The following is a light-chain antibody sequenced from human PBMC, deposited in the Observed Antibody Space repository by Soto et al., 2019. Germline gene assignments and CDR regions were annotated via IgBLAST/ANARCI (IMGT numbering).Light chain of an antibody. Sequence: DIQLTQSPSFLSASVGDRVTITCRASQGISSYLAWYQQKPGKAPKLLIYAASTLQSGVPSRFSGSGSGTDFTHTISSLQPEDFATYYCQQLNSYPPYTFGQGTKLEIK. CDR3: QQLNSYPPYT. CDR1: QGISSY. V-gene: IGKV1-9*01. CDR2: AAS. J-gene: IGKJ2*01.